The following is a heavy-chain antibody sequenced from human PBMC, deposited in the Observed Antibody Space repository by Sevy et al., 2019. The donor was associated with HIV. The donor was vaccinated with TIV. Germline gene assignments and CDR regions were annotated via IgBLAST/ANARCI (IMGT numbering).Heavy chain of an antibody. CDR2: IYYSGST. J-gene: IGHJ5*02. D-gene: IGHD6-19*01. CDR3: AQAVSGWLNWFDP. V-gene: IGHV4-59*13. CDR1: GGSISSYY. Sequence: SETLSLTCTVSGGSISSYYWSWIRQPPGKGLEWIGYIYYSGSTNYNPSPKSRVTISVDTSKNQFSLKLSSVTAADTAVYYCAQAVSGWLNWFDPWGQGTLVTVSS.